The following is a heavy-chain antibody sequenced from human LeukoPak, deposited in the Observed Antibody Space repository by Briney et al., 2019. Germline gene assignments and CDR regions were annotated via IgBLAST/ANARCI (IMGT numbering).Heavy chain of an antibody. CDR1: GFTFSHFG. D-gene: IGHD4-11*01. V-gene: IGHV3-33*06. J-gene: IGHJ5*02. CDR3: AKAPQRGFDSSNSPNP. CDR2: IWSDATNQ. Sequence: GTSLRLSCEASGFTFSHFGMHWVRQAPGKGLEWVAVIWSDATNQYYADSVKGRFTISRDNFKRTVSLEMNSLRGEDTAVYYFAKAPQRGFDSSNSPNPWGKGSLFMVSS.